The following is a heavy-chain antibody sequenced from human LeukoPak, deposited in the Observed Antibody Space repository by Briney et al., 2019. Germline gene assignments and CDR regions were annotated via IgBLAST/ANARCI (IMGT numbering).Heavy chain of an antibody. J-gene: IGHJ6*02. D-gene: IGHD3-16*01. CDR2: IKHDGSDK. Sequence: PGGSLRLSCAASGFTFSSYWMSWVRQAPGKGLEWVANIKHDGSDKNYVDSVKGRFAISRDNAKNSLYLQMNSLRAEDTAVYYCARSDYDSDYYYGMDVWGQGTTVTVSS. CDR1: GFTFSSYW. V-gene: IGHV3-7*01. CDR3: ARSDYDSDYYYGMDV.